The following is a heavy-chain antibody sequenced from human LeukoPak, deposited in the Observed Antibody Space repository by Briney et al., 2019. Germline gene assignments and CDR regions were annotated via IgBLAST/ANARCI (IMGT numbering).Heavy chain of an antibody. D-gene: IGHD3-22*01. V-gene: IGHV4-34*01. CDR2: INHSGST. CDR3: ARGHDSSGYYFDY. J-gene: IGHJ4*02. Sequence: SETLSLTCAVYGGSFCGYYWSWIRQPPGKGLEWIGEINHSGSTNYNPSLKSRVTISVDTSKNQFSLKLSSVTAADTAVYYCARGHDSSGYYFDYWGQGTLVTVSS. CDR1: GGSFCGYY.